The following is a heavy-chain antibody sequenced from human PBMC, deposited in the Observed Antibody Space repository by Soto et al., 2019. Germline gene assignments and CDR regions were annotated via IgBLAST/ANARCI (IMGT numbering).Heavy chain of an antibody. V-gene: IGHV4-30-4*01. J-gene: IGHJ4*02. CDR1: GGSISSGDYY. Sequence: LSLTCTVSGGSISSGDYYWSWIRQPPGKGLEWIGYIYYSGSTYYNPSLKSRVTISVDTSKNQFSLKLSSVTAADTAVYYCAREVFWSGPLFDYWGQGTLVTVS. D-gene: IGHD3-3*01. CDR2: IYYSGST. CDR3: AREVFWSGPLFDY.